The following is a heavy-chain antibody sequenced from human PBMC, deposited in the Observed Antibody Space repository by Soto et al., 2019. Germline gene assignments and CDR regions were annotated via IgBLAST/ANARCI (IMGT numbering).Heavy chain of an antibody. CDR2: IYYSGST. D-gene: IGHD4-4*01. V-gene: IGHV4-30-4*01. J-gene: IGHJ6*02. CDR1: GGSISSGDYY. Sequence: SETLSLTCTVSGGSISSGDYYWSWIRQPPGKGLEWIGYIYYSGSTYYNPSLKSRVTISVDTSKNQFSLKLSSVTAADTAMYYCARRSSTTVGTEYYYYYGMDVWGQGTTVTVSS. CDR3: ARRSSTTVGTEYYYYYGMDV.